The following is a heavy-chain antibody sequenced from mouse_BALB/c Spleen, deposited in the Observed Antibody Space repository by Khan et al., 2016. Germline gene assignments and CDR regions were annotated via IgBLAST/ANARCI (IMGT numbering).Heavy chain of an antibody. D-gene: IGHD1-1*01. CDR3: ARYGTRENAMDY. J-gene: IGHJ4*01. V-gene: IGHV3-8*02. CDR1: GDSITSGY. CDR2: ISYSGST. Sequence: EVQLQEPGPSLVKPSQTLSLTCSVTGDSITSGYWNWIRKFPGKKLEYMGYISYSGSTYYNPSLKSRISITRDTSKNQYYLQLNSVTTEDTATYFCARYGTRENAMDYWGQGTSVTVSS.